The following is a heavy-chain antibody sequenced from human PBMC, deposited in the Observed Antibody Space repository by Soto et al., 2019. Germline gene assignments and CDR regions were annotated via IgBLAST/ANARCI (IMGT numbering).Heavy chain of an antibody. V-gene: IGHV4-59*08. CDR1: GGSISSYY. CDR3: ARSMSSSFYFDY. Sequence: QVQLQESGPGLVKPSETLSLTCTVSGGSISSYYWSWLRQPPGKGLEWIGYIYYSGSTNYNPSLKSRVTISVDTSKNQFSLKLSSVTAADTAVYYCARSMSSSFYFDYWCQGTLVTVSS. D-gene: IGHD6-13*01. J-gene: IGHJ4*02. CDR2: IYYSGST.